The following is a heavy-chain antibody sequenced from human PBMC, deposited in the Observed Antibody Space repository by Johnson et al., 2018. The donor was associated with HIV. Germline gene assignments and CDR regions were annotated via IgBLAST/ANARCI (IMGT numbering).Heavy chain of an antibody. Sequence: VQLVESGGGLVQPGGSLRLSCAASGFTFTSYWIHWVRQAPGKGLVWVSGINGDGSRAQFEDSVKGRFSMSRDNVKNTGYMTVTRLRAEDTAVYYFAKGGGDYDFYAFYIWGRGTLVTVSS. CDR3: AKGGGDYDFYAFYI. CDR1: GFTFTSYW. V-gene: IGHV3-74*03. CDR2: INGDGSRA. J-gene: IGHJ3*02. D-gene: IGHD4-17*01.